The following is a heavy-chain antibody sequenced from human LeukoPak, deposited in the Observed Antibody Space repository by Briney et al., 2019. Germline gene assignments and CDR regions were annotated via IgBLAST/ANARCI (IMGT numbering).Heavy chain of an antibody. CDR2: IYYSGST. CDR1: GGSISSGGYY. D-gene: IGHD3-22*01. J-gene: IGHJ4*02. Sequence: SETLSLTCTVSGGSISSGGYYWSWIRQPPGKGLEWIGSIYYSGSTYYNPSLESRVTMSVDTSKNQFSLKLSSVTAADTAVYYCARERGEYDIDYWGQGTLVTVSS. V-gene: IGHV4-39*07. CDR3: ARERGEYDIDY.